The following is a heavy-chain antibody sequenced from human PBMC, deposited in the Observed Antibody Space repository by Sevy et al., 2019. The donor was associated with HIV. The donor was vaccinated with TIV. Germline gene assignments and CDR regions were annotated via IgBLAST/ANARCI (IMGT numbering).Heavy chain of an antibody. J-gene: IGHJ4*02. Sequence: ASVKVSCKGSGYTFTNYGLIWVRQAPGHGLEYMGRINTNSGNPTFAPGFAGRFVFSLDTSVSTAFLQIDSLKAEDTALYYCAIAHYNYFDTWGQGSLVTVSS. CDR1: GYTFTNYG. V-gene: IGHV7-4-1*01. CDR3: AIAHYNYFDT. CDR2: INTNSGNP. D-gene: IGHD3-9*01.